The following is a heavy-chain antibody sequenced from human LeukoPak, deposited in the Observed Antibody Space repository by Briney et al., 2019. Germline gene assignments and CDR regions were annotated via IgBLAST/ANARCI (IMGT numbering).Heavy chain of an antibody. Sequence: GGSLRLSCAASGFTFSNYAVSWVRQAPGKGLEWVSAISGRGDNTYYADSVRGRFTISRDNSKNTLYLQMNSLRAEDTAVYYCAKSFPYYYGSGSYYINPFDSWGQGTLVTVSS. V-gene: IGHV3-23*01. CDR1: GFTFSNYA. CDR3: AKSFPYYYGSGSYYINPFDS. J-gene: IGHJ4*02. D-gene: IGHD3-10*01. CDR2: ISGRGDNT.